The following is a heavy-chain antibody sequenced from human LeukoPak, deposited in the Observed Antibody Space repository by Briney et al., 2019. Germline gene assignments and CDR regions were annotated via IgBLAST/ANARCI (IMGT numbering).Heavy chain of an antibody. V-gene: IGHV1-69*13. CDR3: ARSGMEGIQLWLPSLDY. CDR1: GGTFSSYA. CDR2: IIPIFGTA. D-gene: IGHD5-18*01. J-gene: IGHJ4*02. Sequence: ASVKVSCKASGGTFSSYAISWVRQAPGQGLEWMGGIIPIFGTANYAQKFQGRVTITADESTSTAYMELSSLRSEDTAVYYCARSGMEGIQLWLPSLDYWGQGTLVTVSS.